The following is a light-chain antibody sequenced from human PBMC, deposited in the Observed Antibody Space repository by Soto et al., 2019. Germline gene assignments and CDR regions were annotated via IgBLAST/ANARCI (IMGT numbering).Light chain of an antibody. Sequence: QSVLTQPASVSESPGQSITISCTGTSSDIGGYNYVSWYQQHPGKAPKLMIYDVSNRPSGISNRFSGPRSGNTASLTISGLQAEDEADYYCSSYTSSSTVIFGGGTKVTVL. V-gene: IGLV2-14*01. J-gene: IGLJ2*01. CDR1: SSDIGGYNY. CDR3: SSYTSSSTVI. CDR2: DVS.